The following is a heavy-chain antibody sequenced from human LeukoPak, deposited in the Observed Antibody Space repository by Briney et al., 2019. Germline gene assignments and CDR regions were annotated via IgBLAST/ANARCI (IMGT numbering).Heavy chain of an antibody. CDR3: ARETNLISSGLDY. CDR1: GLTFSSYE. V-gene: IGHV3-48*03. D-gene: IGHD3-10*01. J-gene: IGHJ4*02. Sequence: PGGSLRLSCAASGLTFSSYEMSWVRQAPGKGLEWGSYISSSGSTIYYADSGRGRFTISRDNANNSLSVQMNSLRAEDTAAYYCARETNLISSGLDYWGQGTLVTVSS. CDR2: ISSSGSTI.